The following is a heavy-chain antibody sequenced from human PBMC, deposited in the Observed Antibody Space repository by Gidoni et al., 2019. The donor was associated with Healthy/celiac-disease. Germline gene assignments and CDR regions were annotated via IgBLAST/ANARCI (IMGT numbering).Heavy chain of an antibody. D-gene: IGHD5-18*01. Sequence: QVQLQESGPGLVKPPQTLSLTCTVSGGSISSGGYYWSWIRQHPGKGLEWIGYIYYSGSTYYNPSLKSRVTISVDTSKNQFSLKLSSVTAADTAVYDCARAKEDTAMVGGFDYWGQGTLVTVSS. CDR1: GGSISSGGYY. J-gene: IGHJ4*02. CDR3: ARAKEDTAMVGGFDY. V-gene: IGHV4-31*03. CDR2: IYYSGST.